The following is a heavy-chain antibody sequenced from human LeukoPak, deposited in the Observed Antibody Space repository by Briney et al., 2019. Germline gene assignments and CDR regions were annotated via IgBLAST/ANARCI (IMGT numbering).Heavy chain of an antibody. CDR1: GFTFHNYE. Sequence: GGSLRLSCVASGFTFHNYEMNWVRQAPGKGLEWVSYISSSGATIYYADSVKGRFTISRDNAKNSLYLQMNSLRAEDTAVYYWARDEIAAPGTSTFYWYSDLWGRGTLVTVSS. CDR2: ISSSGATI. CDR3: ARDEIAAPGTSTFYWYSDL. V-gene: IGHV3-48*03. D-gene: IGHD6-13*01. J-gene: IGHJ2*01.